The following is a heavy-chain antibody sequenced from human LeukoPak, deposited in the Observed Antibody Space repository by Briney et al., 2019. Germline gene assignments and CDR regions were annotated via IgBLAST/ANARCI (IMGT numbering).Heavy chain of an antibody. CDR3: AKVFAPVRGVIDWFDP. J-gene: IGHJ5*02. V-gene: IGHV3-23*01. CDR2: ISGSGGST. D-gene: IGHD3-10*01. CDR1: GFTFSSYA. Sequence: PGGSLRLSCAASGFTFSSYAMSWARQAPGKGLEWVSAISGSGGSTYYADSVKGRFTISRDNSKNTLYLQMNSLRAEDTAVYYCAKVFAPVRGVIDWFDPWGQGTLVTVST.